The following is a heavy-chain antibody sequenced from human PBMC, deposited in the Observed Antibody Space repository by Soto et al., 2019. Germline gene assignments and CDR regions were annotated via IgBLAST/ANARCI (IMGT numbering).Heavy chain of an antibody. Sequence: RASVKVSCKASGYAFSNNDISWVRHVTGQGLEWMGWMNPNSGNRGYAQKFQGRVTMTRDTSTSTAYLELSSLASDDTAIYYCARMATSGTLNWFDPWGQGTLVTVSS. J-gene: IGHJ5*02. CDR2: MNPNSGNR. V-gene: IGHV1-8*01. CDR1: GYAFSNND. CDR3: ARMATSGTLNWFDP.